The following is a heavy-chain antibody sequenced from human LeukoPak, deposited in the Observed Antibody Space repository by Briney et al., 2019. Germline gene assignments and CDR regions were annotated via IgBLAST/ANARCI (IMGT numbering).Heavy chain of an antibody. CDR3: ARDYYDRPLDY. CDR2: IWYDGSNK. V-gene: IGHV3-33*01. Sequence: GGSLRLSCAASGFTFSSYGMHWVRQAPGKGLEWVAVIWYDGSNKYYADSVKGRFTISRDNAKNSLYLQMNSLRAEDTAVYYCARDYYDRPLDYWGQGTLVTVSS. J-gene: IGHJ4*02. D-gene: IGHD3-22*01. CDR1: GFTFSSYG.